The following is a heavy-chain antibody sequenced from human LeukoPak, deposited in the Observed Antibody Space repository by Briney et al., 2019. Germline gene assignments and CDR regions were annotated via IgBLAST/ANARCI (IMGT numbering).Heavy chain of an antibody. D-gene: IGHD3-10*01. CDR3: ARGSLVHYYGSGSYRIRAGFDY. Sequence: GRSLRLSCAASGFTFSTYAMHWVRQAPGKGLEWVAVISYDGSSKYYADSVKGRFTISRDNSKNTLYLQMNSLRAGDTAVYYCARGSLVHYYGSGSYRIRAGFDYWGQGTLVTVSS. CDR1: GFTFSTYA. CDR2: ISYDGSSK. V-gene: IGHV3-30*04. J-gene: IGHJ4*02.